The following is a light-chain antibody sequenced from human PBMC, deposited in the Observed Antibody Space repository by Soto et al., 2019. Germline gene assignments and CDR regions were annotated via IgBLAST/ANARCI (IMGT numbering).Light chain of an antibody. Sequence: QPALTQPASVSGSPGQSITTSCTGTSSDVGGYNYVSWYQQHPGKAPKLMIYDVSNRPSGVSNRFSGSKSGNTASLTISGLQAEDEADYYCSSYTSSSTVVFGGGTKLT. CDR1: SSDVGGYNY. CDR2: DVS. V-gene: IGLV2-14*01. CDR3: SSYTSSSTVV. J-gene: IGLJ2*01.